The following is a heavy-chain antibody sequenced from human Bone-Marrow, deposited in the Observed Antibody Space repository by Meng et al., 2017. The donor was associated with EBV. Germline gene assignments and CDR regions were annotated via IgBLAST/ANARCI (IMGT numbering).Heavy chain of an antibody. Sequence: QGQLVQVGAEGKKPGSSVKVSCKTSGGTFSSDAISWVRQAPGQGLEWMGGLIPMSGAPNYAQKFQGRVTITADESTSTHYMDLSSLRSEDTAVYYCASESGRGYTPDYWGQGTLVTVSS. CDR2: LIPMSGAP. J-gene: IGHJ4*02. V-gene: IGHV1-69*01. CDR1: GGTFSSDA. D-gene: IGHD3-10*01. CDR3: ASESGRGYTPDY.